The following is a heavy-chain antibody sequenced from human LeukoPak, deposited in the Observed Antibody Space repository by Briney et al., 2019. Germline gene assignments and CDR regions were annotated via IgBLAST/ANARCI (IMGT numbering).Heavy chain of an antibody. CDR3: AKESLLLRGPLLIYYFDF. CDR1: GFTFTTYA. J-gene: IGHJ4*02. CDR2: VSGGDPTT. Sequence: GGSLRLSCVASGFTFTTYAMGWVRQAPGRGLEWVSSVSGGDPTTYYSDSVKGRFTISRDNSKNTLYLQMNSLRAEDTAIYYCAKESLLLRGPLLIYYFDFWGQGTLVTVSS. V-gene: IGHV3-23*01. D-gene: IGHD3-10*01.